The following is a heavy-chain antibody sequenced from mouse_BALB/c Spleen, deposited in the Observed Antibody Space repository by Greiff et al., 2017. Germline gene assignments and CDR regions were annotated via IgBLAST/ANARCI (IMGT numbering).Heavy chain of an antibody. Sequence: EVQVVESGPGLVKPSQSLSLTCSVTGYSITSGYYWNWIRQFPGNKLEWMGYISYDGSNNYNPSLKNRISITRDTSKNQFFLKLNSVTTEDTATYYCAREDGNYVGTAYWGQGTLVTVSA. CDR3: AREDGNYVGTAY. V-gene: IGHV3-6*02. CDR1: GYSITSGYY. J-gene: IGHJ3*01. CDR2: ISYDGSN. D-gene: IGHD2-1*01.